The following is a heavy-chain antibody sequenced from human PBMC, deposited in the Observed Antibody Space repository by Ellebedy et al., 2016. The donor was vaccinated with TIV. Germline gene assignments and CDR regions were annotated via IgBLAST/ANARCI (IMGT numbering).Heavy chain of an antibody. CDR1: GFRFGSYG. V-gene: IGHV3-33*08. CDR3: AGPLAARSSWWYFDL. J-gene: IGHJ2*01. D-gene: IGHD6-6*01. Sequence: GGSLRLSXAASGFRFGSYGMHWVRQAPGKGLEWVAFIWHDGSNEIYADSVKGRFTISRDNSKDTVYLQMSSLRVEDTAVYYCAGPLAARSSWWYFDLWGRGTLVTVSS. CDR2: IWHDGSNE.